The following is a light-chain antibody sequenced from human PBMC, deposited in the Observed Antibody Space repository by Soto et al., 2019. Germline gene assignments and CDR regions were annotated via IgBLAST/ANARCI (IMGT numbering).Light chain of an antibody. CDR3: QHYNSYPA. CDR2: DAS. V-gene: IGKV1-5*01. J-gene: IGKJ1*01. Sequence: DIQMTQSPSTLSASVGDRVTITCRASQSISSWLAWYQQKPGKAPKLLTYDASSLESGVPSRFSGSGSGTEFTLTISILQPDDFATYYCQHYNSYPAFGQGTKVEIK. CDR1: QSISSW.